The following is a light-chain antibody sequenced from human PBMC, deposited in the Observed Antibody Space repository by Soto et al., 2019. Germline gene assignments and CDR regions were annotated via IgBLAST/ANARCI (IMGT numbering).Light chain of an antibody. Sequence: EIGLTQSPATLALSPGERATLSCGASQGVSSSYLAWYQPKPGLAPRLLIYDASSRATGIPDRFSGSGSGTDFTLAISRLEPEDFAVYYWQQYGSSPYTFGQGTKLEIK. V-gene: IGKV3D-20*01. CDR2: DAS. CDR3: QQYGSSPYT. J-gene: IGKJ2*01. CDR1: QGVSSSY.